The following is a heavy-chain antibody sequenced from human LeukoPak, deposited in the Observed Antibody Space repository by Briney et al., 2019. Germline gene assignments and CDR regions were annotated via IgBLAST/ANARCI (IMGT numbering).Heavy chain of an antibody. J-gene: IGHJ4*02. CDR1: GGSISSYY. CDR3: ARAREYSYGDSFDY. CDR2: IHYSGST. V-gene: IGHV4-59*01. D-gene: IGHD5-18*01. Sequence: SETLSHTCTVSGGSISSYYWSWIRQPPGKGLEWIGYIHYSGSTNYNPSLKSRVTISVDTSKNQFSLKLSSVTAADTAVYYCARAREYSYGDSFDYWGQGTLVTVSS.